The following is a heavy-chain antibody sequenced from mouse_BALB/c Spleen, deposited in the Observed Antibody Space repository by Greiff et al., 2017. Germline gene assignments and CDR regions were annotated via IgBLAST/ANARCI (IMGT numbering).Heavy chain of an antibody. J-gene: IGHJ2*01. D-gene: IGHD1-1*01. CDR1: GFNIKDTY. CDR3: ARRGDYGSSLYYFDY. Sequence: VQLKESGAELVKPGASVKLSCTASGFNIKDTYMHWVKQRPEQGLEWIGRIDPANGNTKYDPKFQGKATITADTSSNTAYLQLSSLTSEDTAVYYCARRGDYGSSLYYFDYWGQGTTLTVSS. CDR2: IDPANGNT. V-gene: IGHV14-3*02.